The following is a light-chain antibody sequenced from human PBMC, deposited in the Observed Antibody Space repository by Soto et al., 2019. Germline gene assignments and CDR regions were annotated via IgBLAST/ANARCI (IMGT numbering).Light chain of an antibody. CDR3: QQYHRYPYS. CDR2: DAS. Sequence: DIQMTQAPSTLSASIGDRVIITCRASQSISHWLAWYQQKPGKAPKLLISDASILESGVPSRFSGSGSGTEFTLTISSLQTDDFATYYCQQYHRYPYSFGPGTKLEI. CDR1: QSISHW. J-gene: IGKJ2*01. V-gene: IGKV1-5*01.